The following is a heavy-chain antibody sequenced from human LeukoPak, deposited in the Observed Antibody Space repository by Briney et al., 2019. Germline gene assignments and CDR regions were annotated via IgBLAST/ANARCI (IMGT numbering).Heavy chain of an antibody. CDR1: GFTFSNTW. D-gene: IGHD2-8*01. V-gene: IGHV3-15*01. J-gene: IGHJ4*02. CDR2: IKSRTDGGIM. Sequence: GGSLRLSCAASGFTFSNTWMSWVRQAPGKGLEWVGRIKSRTDGGIMDYAAPVKGGFTISRDDSKNTLYLQMSSLKTEDTAVYYCTTDASPYCTDGMCYTGGNFDSWGQGTLVTVSS. CDR3: TTDASPYCTDGMCYTGGNFDS.